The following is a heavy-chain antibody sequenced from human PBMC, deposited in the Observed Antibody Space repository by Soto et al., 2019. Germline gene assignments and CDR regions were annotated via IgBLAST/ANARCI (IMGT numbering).Heavy chain of an antibody. J-gene: IGHJ4*02. Sequence: PSVPLPLTCAAYGGTFSGYYWSWLRQPPGKGLEWIGEINHSGSTNYNPSLKKRVTISVDTSKTQFSLKLSSVTAAFTVVYYCPRGVAFGGSGSQEFDYWGQGALVTVSA. V-gene: IGHV4-34*01. CDR1: GGTFSGYY. CDR3: PRGVAFGGSGSQEFDY. D-gene: IGHD3-10*01. CDR2: INHSGST.